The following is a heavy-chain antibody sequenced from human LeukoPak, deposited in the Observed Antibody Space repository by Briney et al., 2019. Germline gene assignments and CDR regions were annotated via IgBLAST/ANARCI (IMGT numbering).Heavy chain of an antibody. CDR1: GYTFTGYY. J-gene: IGHJ3*02. CDR2: INPNSGGT. D-gene: IGHD2-2*01. CDR3: ARGGGGYCSSTSCQGLPAFDI. V-gene: IGHV1-2*02. Sequence: ASVKVSCKASGYTFTGYYMHWVRQAPGQGLEWMGWINPNSGGTNYAEKFQGRVTMTRDTFISTAYMELSRRRSDDTAVYYCARGGGGYCSSTSCQGLPAFDIWGQGTMVTVSS.